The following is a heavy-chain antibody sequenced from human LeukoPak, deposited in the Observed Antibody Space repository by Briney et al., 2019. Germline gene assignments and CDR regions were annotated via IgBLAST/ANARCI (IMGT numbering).Heavy chain of an antibody. D-gene: IGHD3-3*01. CDR1: GYTFTSYD. Sequence: ASVKVSCKASGYTFTSYDINWVRQATGQGLKCMGWMNPNSGNTGYAQKFQGRVTMTRNTSISTAYMELSSLRSEDTAVYYCARAPMGWLIHFDYWGQGTLVTVSS. J-gene: IGHJ4*02. CDR2: MNPNSGNT. CDR3: ARAPMGWLIHFDY. V-gene: IGHV1-8*01.